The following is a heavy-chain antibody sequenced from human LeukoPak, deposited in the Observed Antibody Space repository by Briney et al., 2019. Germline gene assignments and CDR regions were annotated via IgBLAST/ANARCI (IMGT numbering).Heavy chain of an antibody. CDR2: IRSKAYGGTP. V-gene: IGHV3-49*03. J-gene: IGHJ4*02. D-gene: IGHD5-12*01. Sequence: GRSMKLASTASGFTFGDYAMNWIRQAPGKGLEWVGFIRSKAYGGTPEYAASVKGRFSMSRDDSKSIAYLQLKSLKTEDTAVYYCSRSGGGYDYVDYWGQGTLVTVS. CDR1: GFTFGDYA. CDR3: SRSGGGYDYVDY.